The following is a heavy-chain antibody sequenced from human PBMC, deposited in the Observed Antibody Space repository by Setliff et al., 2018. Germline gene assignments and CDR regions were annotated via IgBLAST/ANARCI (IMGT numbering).Heavy chain of an antibody. CDR2: IRNDGATT. V-gene: IGHV3-48*03. D-gene: IGHD3-22*01. CDR1: GFTFGDYA. J-gene: IGHJ4*01. Sequence: GGSLRLSCTASGFTFGDYAMSWVRQAPGKGLEWLSNIRNDGATTSYADSVKGRFTISRDNVKNSLYLQMNGLRAEDTAIYYCANNYYDTTMGYYFDYWGRNPGHRLL. CDR3: ANNYYDTTMGYYFDY.